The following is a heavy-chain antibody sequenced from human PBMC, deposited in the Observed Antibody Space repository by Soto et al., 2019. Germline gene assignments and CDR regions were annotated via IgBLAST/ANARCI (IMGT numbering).Heavy chain of an antibody. CDR3: ARDPTGGWQQLSWFDP. J-gene: IGHJ5*02. Sequence: QVQLVQSGAEVKKPGASVKVSCKASGYTFTSYGISWVRQAPGQGLEWMGWISAYNGNTNYAQKLQNRVTMTTDTSTSTAYMELRSLRSDDTAVYYCARDPTGGWQQLSWFDPWGQGTLVTVSS. CDR2: ISAYNGNT. D-gene: IGHD6-13*01. V-gene: IGHV1-18*04. CDR1: GYTFTSYG.